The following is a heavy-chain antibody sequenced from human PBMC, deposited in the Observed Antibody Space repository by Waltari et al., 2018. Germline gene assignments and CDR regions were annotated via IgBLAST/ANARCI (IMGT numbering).Heavy chain of an antibody. V-gene: IGHV4-39*01. CDR3: ARLWGVGAFDI. Sequence: QLQLQESGPGLVKPSETLSLTCTVSGGSLSSRSYYWGWIRQPPGKGLEWLGSTYYSGSTYYNPSLKSRVTISVDTSKNQFSLKLSSVTAADTAVYYCARLWGVGAFDIWGQGTMVTVSS. CDR2: TYYSGST. D-gene: IGHD3-10*01. CDR1: GGSLSSRSYY. J-gene: IGHJ3*02.